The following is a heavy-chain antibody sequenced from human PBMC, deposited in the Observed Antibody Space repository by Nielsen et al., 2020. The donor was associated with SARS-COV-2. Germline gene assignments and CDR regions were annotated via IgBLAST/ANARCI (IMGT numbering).Heavy chain of an antibody. Sequence: ASVKVSCKASGYSFTSYGISWVRQARGQGPEWMGWMSAYNGKTKYAQNFQGRVTMTTDTSTTTAYMELRSLRSDDTAVYYCARAGGDDYVWGSYHPPRVDRWGQGTLVTVSS. J-gene: IGHJ5*02. CDR1: GYSFTSYG. CDR3: ARAGGDDYVWGSYHPPRVDR. D-gene: IGHD3-16*02. V-gene: IGHV1-18*01. CDR2: MSAYNGKT.